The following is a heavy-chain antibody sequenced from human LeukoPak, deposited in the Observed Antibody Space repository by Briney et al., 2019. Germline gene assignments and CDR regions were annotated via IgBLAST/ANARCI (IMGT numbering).Heavy chain of an antibody. CDR2: IYYSGST. CDR1: GGSISSYY. Sequence: SETLSLTCTVSGGSISSYYWSWIRQPPGKGLEWIGYIYYSGSTNYNPSLKGRVTISVDTSKNQFSLKLSSVTAADTAVYYCASHTPSYFDYWGQGTLVTVSS. CDR3: ASHTPSYFDY. J-gene: IGHJ4*02. V-gene: IGHV4-59*08.